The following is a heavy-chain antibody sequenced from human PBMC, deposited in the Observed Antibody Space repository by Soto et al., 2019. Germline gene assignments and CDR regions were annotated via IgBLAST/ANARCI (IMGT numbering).Heavy chain of an antibody. Sequence: QVQLVESGGGVVQPGRSLRLSCAASGFTFSSYGMHWVRQAPGKGLEWVAVTSYDGSNKYYADSVKGRFTISRDNSQNTLYLQMNSLRAEDTAVYYCAKGRYDSNGYGDWGMDVWGQGTTVTVSS. J-gene: IGHJ6*02. CDR1: GFTFSSYG. CDR3: AKGRYDSNGYGDWGMDV. D-gene: IGHD3-22*01. CDR2: TSYDGSNK. V-gene: IGHV3-30*18.